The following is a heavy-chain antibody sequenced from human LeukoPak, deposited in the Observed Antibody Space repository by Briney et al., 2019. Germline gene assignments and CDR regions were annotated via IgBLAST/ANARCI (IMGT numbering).Heavy chain of an antibody. CDR3: AKILSATYSFDL. J-gene: IGHJ4*02. CDR1: GSTFSTYP. CDR2: ISGNSVTI. Sequence: GESLRLSCTASGSTFSTYPMTWVRQAPGQGLEWFSAISGNSVTIYYADSVKGRFTISRDNSRNTLYLQMYSLRAEDTAVYYCAKILSATYSFDLWGQGTLVTVSS. D-gene: IGHD1-26*01. V-gene: IGHV3-23*01.